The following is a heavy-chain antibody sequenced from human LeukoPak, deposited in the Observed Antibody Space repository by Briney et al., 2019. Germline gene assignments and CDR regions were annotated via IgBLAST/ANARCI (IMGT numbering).Heavy chain of an antibody. Sequence: SETLSLTCTVSGGSISSYYWSWIRQPPGKGLEWIGYIYYSGSTNYNPSLKSRVTISVDTSKNQFSLKLSSVTAADTAVYYCAREGFRIDYYYMDVWGKGTTVTVSS. D-gene: IGHD2-21*01. CDR3: AREGFRIDYYYMDV. CDR2: IYYSGST. CDR1: GGSISSYY. V-gene: IGHV4-59*01. J-gene: IGHJ6*03.